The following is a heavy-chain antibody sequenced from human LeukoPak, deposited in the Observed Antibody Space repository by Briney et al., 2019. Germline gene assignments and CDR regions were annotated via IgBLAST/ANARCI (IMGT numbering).Heavy chain of an antibody. J-gene: IGHJ3*02. D-gene: IGHD4-17*01. CDR1: GFTFSTYE. Sequence: GGSLRLSCAASGFTFSTYEMNWVRQAPGKGLEWVSSISSNSNSVFHADSVKGRFTISRDNAKNSLYLQTNSLRAEDTAVYYCARDDSGAYGDTDAFDIWGQGTMVTVSS. V-gene: IGHV3-48*03. CDR3: ARDDSGAYGDTDAFDI. CDR2: ISSNSNSV.